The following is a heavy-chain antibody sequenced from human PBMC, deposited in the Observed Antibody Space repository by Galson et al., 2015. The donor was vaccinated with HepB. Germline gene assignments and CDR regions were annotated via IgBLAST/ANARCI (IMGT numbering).Heavy chain of an antibody. V-gene: IGHV4-31*03. Sequence: TLSLTCTVSGGSISSGGYYWSWIRQHPGKGLEWIGYIYYSGSTYYNPSLESRVTISVDTSKNQFSLKLSSVTAADTAVYYCARDIGFRGSGTNRYFQHWGQGTLVTVSS. J-gene: IGHJ1*01. CDR2: IYYSGST. D-gene: IGHD3-10*01. CDR1: GGSISSGGYY. CDR3: ARDIGFRGSGTNRYFQH.